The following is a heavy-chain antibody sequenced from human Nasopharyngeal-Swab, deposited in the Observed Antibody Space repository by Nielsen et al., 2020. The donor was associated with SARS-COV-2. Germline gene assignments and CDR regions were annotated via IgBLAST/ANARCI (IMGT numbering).Heavy chain of an antibody. J-gene: IGHJ5*02. V-gene: IGHV4-59*13. D-gene: IGHD2-2*01. CDR3: ARGTPYCSSTSCYSWFDP. CDR1: GGSTSSYH. CDR2: IYYSGST. Sequence: SETLSPTCPAPGGSTSSYHWSWIRQPPGKGLEWIGYIYYSGSTNYNPSLKSRVTISVDTSKNQFSLKLSSVTAADTAVYYCARGTPYCSSTSCYSWFDPWGQGTLVTVSS.